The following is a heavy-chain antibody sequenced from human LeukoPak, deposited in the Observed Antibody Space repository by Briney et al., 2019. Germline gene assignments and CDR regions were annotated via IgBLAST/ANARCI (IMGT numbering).Heavy chain of an antibody. Sequence: SETLSLTCTVSGGSISSYYWSWIRQPAGKGLEWIGRIYTSGSTNYNPSLKSRVTMSVDTSKNQFSLKLSSVTAADPAVYYCARDGDQTGYFDYWGQGTLVTVSS. V-gene: IGHV4-4*07. CDR1: GGSISSYY. CDR2: IYTSGST. CDR3: ARDGDQTGYFDY. D-gene: IGHD7-27*01. J-gene: IGHJ4*02.